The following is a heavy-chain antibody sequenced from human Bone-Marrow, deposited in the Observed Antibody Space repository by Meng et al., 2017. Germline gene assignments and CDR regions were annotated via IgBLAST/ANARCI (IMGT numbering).Heavy chain of an antibody. D-gene: IGHD5-24*01. J-gene: IGHJ4*02. Sequence: SETLSLTCAVYGGSFSGYYWSWIRQPPGKGLEWIGEINHSGSTNYNPSLKSRVTISVDTSKNQFSLKLSSVTAADTAVYYCAGVGGGRDGYFDYWGQGTLVTVSS. CDR1: GGSFSGYY. V-gene: IGHV4-34*01. CDR2: INHSGST. CDR3: AGVGGGRDGYFDY.